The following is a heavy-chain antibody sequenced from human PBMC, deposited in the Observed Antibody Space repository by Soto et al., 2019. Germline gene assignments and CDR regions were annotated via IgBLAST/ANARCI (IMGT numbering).Heavy chain of an antibody. J-gene: IGHJ4*02. V-gene: IGHV1-18*01. CDR2: ISAYNGNT. CDR3: ARDKGDGSGSYYGY. D-gene: IGHD3-10*01. Sequence: PSVKVSCKASGYTFTSYGISWVRQAPGQGLEWMGWISAYNGNTNYAQRLQGRVTMTTDTSTSTAYMELRSLRSDDTAVYYCARDKGDGSGSYYGYWGQGTLVTVSS. CDR1: GYTFTSYG.